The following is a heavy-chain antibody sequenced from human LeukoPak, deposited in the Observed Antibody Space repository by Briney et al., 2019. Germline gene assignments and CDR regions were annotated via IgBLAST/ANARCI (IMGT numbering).Heavy chain of an antibody. CDR2: INSYGSST. CDR1: GFTFSSYW. V-gene: IGHV3-74*01. CDR3: TKGGYYVETAFDY. Sequence: GGSLRLSCAPSGFTFSSYWVHGVRQAPGKGRVWVSRINSYGSSTSYADSVKGRFTISIHNDKNTLYLQMNSLRAEDTAVYYCTKGGYYVETAFDYWGQGTLVTVSS. D-gene: IGHD1-26*01. J-gene: IGHJ4*02.